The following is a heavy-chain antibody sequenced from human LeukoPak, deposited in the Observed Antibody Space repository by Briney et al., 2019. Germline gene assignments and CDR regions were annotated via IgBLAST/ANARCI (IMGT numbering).Heavy chain of an antibody. CDR2: IYTSGST. CDR1: GGSISSGSYY. CDR3: ARGLRFLEWTTNWFDP. J-gene: IGHJ5*02. V-gene: IGHV4-61*02. Sequence: SETLSLTCTVSGGSISSGSYYWSWIRQPAGKRLEWIGRIYTSGSTNYNPSLKSRVTISVDTSKNQFSLKLSSVTAADTAVYYCARGLRFLEWTTNWFDPWGQGTLVTVSS. D-gene: IGHD3-3*01.